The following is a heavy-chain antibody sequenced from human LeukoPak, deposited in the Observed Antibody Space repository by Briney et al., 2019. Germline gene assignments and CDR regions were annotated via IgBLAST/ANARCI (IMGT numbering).Heavy chain of an antibody. CDR3: ARAAGSSSSLDD. V-gene: IGHV4-30-2*01. J-gene: IGHJ4*02. Sequence: SETLSLTCTVSGGSISSGGYYWSWIRQPPGKGLEWIGYIYHSGSTYYNPSLKSRVTISVDRSKNQFSLKLSSVTAADTAVYYCARAAGSSSSLDDWGQGTLVTVSS. CDR2: IYHSGST. D-gene: IGHD6-13*01. CDR1: GGSISSGGYY.